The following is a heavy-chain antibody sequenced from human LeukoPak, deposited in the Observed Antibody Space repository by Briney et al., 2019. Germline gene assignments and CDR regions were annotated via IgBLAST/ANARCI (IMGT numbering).Heavy chain of an antibody. J-gene: IGHJ4*02. V-gene: IGHV3-30-3*01. CDR1: GFIFSNYA. CDR2: LSHDESHK. D-gene: IGHD6-19*01. CDR3: ARGKYSSGWFDY. Sequence: HTGGSLRLSCAASGFIFSNYALHWVRQAPGKGLEWVAGLSHDESHKSYADSVRGRFTISRDNSKNSLYLQMNSLRAEDTAVYYCARGKYSSGWFDYWGQGTLVTVSS.